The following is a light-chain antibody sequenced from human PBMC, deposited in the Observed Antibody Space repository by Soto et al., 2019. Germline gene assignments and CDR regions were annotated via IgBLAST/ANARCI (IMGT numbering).Light chain of an antibody. V-gene: IGKV3-11*01. CDR2: DAS. CDR1: QSVSSY. Sequence: EIVLTQSPATLSLSPGERATLSCRASQSVSSYLAWYQQKPGQAPRLLIYDASNRATGIPARFSGSGSGTDFTLTISRLEPEDFAVYYCQQRSNPGLTVGGGTKVEIK. J-gene: IGKJ4*01. CDR3: QQRSNPGLT.